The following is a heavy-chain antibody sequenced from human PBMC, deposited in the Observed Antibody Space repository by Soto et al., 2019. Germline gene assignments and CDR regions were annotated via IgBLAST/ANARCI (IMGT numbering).Heavy chain of an antibody. D-gene: IGHD6-19*01. J-gene: IGHJ6*02. V-gene: IGHV3-74*01. CDR2: INSDGSST. Sequence: PGGSLRLSCAGSVFTFSSYWMHWVRQAPGKGLVWVSRINSDGSSTSYADSVKGRFTISRDNAKNTLYLQMNSLRAEDTAVYYCARGVAGPYYYYGMDVWGQGTTVAVSS. CDR1: VFTFSSYW. CDR3: ARGVAGPYYYYGMDV.